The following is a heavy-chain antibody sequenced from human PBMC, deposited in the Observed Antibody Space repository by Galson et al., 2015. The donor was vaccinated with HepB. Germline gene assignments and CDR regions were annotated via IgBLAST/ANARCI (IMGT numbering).Heavy chain of an antibody. J-gene: IGHJ4*02. V-gene: IGHV3-11*05. Sequence: SLRLSCAVSGFTFSDYYMRWIRQAPGKGLERISYISSNTLYTNYADSVKGRFTISRDNAKTSLYLQINGLRAEDTAVYYCARVADADYGDHTHFDSWGQGTLVTVSS. CDR3: ARVADADYGDHTHFDS. D-gene: IGHD4-17*01. CDR1: GFTFSDYY. CDR2: ISSNTLYT.